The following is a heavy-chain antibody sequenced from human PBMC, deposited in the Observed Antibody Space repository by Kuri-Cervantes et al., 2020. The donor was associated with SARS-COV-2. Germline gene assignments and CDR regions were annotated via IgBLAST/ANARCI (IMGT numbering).Heavy chain of an antibody. CDR3: ARDLTLGYCSGGSCYYYYYGMDV. Sequence: GESLKISCAASGFIFKNYAMHWVRQAPGKGLVWVSRINSDGSSTSYADSVKGRFTISRDNAKNTLYLQMNSLRAEDTAVYYCARDLTLGYCSGGSCYYYYYGMDVWGQGTTVTVSS. CDR2: INSDGSST. J-gene: IGHJ6*02. V-gene: IGHV3-74*01. D-gene: IGHD2-15*01. CDR1: GFIFKNYA.